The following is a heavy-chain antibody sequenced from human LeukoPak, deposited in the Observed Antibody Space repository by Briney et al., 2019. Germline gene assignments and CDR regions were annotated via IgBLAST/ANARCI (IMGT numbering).Heavy chain of an antibody. D-gene: IGHD3-10*01. CDR1: GFTFSSYA. Sequence: GGSLRLSCAASGFTFSSYAMHWVRQAPGKGLEWVAVISYDGSNKYYADSVKGRFTISRDNSKNTLYLQMNSLRAEDTAVYYCARTNADYYGSGSYYYYYYMDVWGKGTTVTVSS. J-gene: IGHJ6*03. CDR2: ISYDGSNK. CDR3: ARTNADYYGSGSYYYYYYMDV. V-gene: IGHV3-30*04.